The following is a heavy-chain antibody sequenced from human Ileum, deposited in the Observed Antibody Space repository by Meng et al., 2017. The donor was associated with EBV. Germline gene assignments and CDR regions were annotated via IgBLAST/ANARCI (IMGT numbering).Heavy chain of an antibody. J-gene: IGHJ4*02. V-gene: IGHV4-39*01. CDR2: VVYSGTT. D-gene: IGHD1-14*01. CDR1: GGSIMSSRYY. Sequence: LQLHGSVQRRVKSSETRSASCSVTGGSIMSSRYYWALICQPPGEGLEWIGIVVYSGTTYYTSSLKSRVSISVDTSKNQFSLKLSSVTAADTAVYYCARHHHSPTFDYWGQGTLVTVSS. CDR3: ARHHHSPTFDY.